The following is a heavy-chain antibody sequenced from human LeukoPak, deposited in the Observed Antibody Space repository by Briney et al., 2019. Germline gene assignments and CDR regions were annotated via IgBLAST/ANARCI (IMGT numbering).Heavy chain of an antibody. CDR3: ARSRGDNWNYPTDFDY. J-gene: IGHJ4*02. D-gene: IGHD1-7*01. V-gene: IGHV4-30-4*01. Sequence: PSETLSLTCTVSGGSISSGDYYWSWIRQPPGKGLEWIGYISYSGSTYYNPSLESRITISIDTSKNQFSLNLTSVTAADTAVYYCARSRGDNWNYPTDFDYWGQGTLVTVSS. CDR2: ISYSGST. CDR1: GGSISSGDYY.